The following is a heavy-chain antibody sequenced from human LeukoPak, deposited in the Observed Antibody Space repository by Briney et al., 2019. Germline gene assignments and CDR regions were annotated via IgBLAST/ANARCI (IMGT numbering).Heavy chain of an antibody. V-gene: IGHV3-53*05. CDR1: GFTVSSDY. D-gene: IGHD5-12*01. CDR3: ARAATEFQNWFDP. J-gene: IGHJ5*02. Sequence: GGSLRLSCAASGFTVSSDYMSWVRQAPGKGLEWVSVIDSGGSTYFADSVKGRFTISRDNSKNTMDLQMNSRRAEDTAVYYCARAATEFQNWFDPWGQGAPVTVSS. CDR2: IDSGGST.